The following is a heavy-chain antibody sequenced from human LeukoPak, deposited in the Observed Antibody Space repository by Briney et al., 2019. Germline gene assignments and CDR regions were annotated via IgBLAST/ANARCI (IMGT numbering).Heavy chain of an antibody. CDR3: ARGRYSSGYVAAS. CDR1: GFIFSSYW. CDR2: IKNDGSST. V-gene: IGHV3-74*01. D-gene: IGHD5-18*01. Sequence: GGSLRLSCAASGFIFSSYWMHWVRQAPGKGLVWVSRIKNDGSSTTYADSVKGRFTISRDNAKNTLYLQMNSLRAEDTAVYYCARGRYSSGYVAASGGQGTLVTVSS. J-gene: IGHJ4*02.